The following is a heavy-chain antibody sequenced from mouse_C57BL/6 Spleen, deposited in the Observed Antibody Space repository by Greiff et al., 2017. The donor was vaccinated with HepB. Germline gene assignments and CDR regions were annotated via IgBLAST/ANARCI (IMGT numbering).Heavy chain of an antibody. J-gene: IGHJ2*01. V-gene: IGHV1-26*01. D-gene: IGHD1-1*02. CDR1: GYTFTDYY. Sequence: EVQLQQSGPELVKPGASVKISCKASGYTFTDYYMNWVKQSHGKSLEWIGDINPNNGGTSYNQKFKGKATLTVDKSSSTAYMALRSLTSEDSAVYYCAKRRVDGYFDYWGQGTTLTVSS. CDR3: AKRRVDGYFDY. CDR2: INPNNGGT.